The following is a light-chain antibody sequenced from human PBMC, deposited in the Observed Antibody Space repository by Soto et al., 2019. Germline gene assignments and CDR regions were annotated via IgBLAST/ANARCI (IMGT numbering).Light chain of an antibody. V-gene: IGLV2-14*01. CDR2: EVS. Sequence: QSVLTQPASVSGSPGQSITISCTGTSSDVGGYNYVSWYQQHPGKAPKLMIYEVSNRPSRVSNRFSGSKSGNTASLTISGLQAEDEADYYCSSYTSSSNLVVFGGGTKLTVL. J-gene: IGLJ2*01. CDR1: SSDVGGYNY. CDR3: SSYTSSSNLVV.